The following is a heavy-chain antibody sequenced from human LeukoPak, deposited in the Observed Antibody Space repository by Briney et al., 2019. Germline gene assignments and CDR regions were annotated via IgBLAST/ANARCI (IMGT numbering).Heavy chain of an antibody. CDR3: ARVGGTNYYYYGMDV. CDR2: IYYSGST. V-gene: IGHV4-59*01. CDR1: GGSIRNYY. J-gene: IGHJ6*02. D-gene: IGHD1-26*01. Sequence: SETLSLTCTVSGGSIRNYYWSWIRQPPGKGLEWIGYIYYSGSTNYNPSLKSRVTISVDTSKNQFSLKLSSVTAADTAVYYCARVGGTNYYYYGMDVWGQGTTVTVS.